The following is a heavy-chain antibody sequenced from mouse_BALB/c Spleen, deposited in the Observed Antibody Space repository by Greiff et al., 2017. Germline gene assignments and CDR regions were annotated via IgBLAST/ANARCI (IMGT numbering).Heavy chain of an antibody. J-gene: IGHJ2*01. Sequence: QVQLKESGAELMKPGASVKISCKATGYTFSSYWIEWVKQRPGHGLEWIGEILPGSGSTNYNEKFKGKATFTADTSSNTAYMQLSSLTSEDSAVYYCARSPLLRLQREYYFDYWGQGTTLTVSS. CDR3: ARSPLLRLQREYYFDY. CDR2: ILPGSGST. V-gene: IGHV1-9*01. D-gene: IGHD1-2*01. CDR1: GYTFSSYW.